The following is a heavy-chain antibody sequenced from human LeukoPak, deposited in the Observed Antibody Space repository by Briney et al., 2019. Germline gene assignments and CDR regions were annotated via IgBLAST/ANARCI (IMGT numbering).Heavy chain of an antibody. CDR1: GGSISSGGYY. J-gene: IGHJ4*02. D-gene: IGHD3-10*01. Sequence: SETLSLTCTVSGGSISSGGYYWSWIRQHPGKGLEWIGYIYYSGSTYYNPSLKSRVTISLDTSKNQFSLRLSSVTAADTAVYSCARGRYGSGSYDYFDYWGQGTPVTVSS. CDR2: IYYSGST. CDR3: ARGRYGSGSYDYFDY. V-gene: IGHV4-31*03.